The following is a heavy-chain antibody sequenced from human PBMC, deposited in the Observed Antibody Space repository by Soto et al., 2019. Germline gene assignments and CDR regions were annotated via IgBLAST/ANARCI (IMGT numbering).Heavy chain of an antibody. CDR3: ASNYYGSGSYYNNYYYYSMDV. CDR1: GFTFSSYA. CDR2: ISYDGSNK. V-gene: IGHV3-30-3*01. Sequence: GGSLRLSCAASGFTFSSYAMHWVRQAPGKGLEWVAVISYDGSNKYYADSVKGRFTISRDNSKNTLYLQMNSLRAEDTAVYYCASNYYGSGSYYNNYYYYSMDVWGQGTTVTVSS. J-gene: IGHJ6*02. D-gene: IGHD3-10*01.